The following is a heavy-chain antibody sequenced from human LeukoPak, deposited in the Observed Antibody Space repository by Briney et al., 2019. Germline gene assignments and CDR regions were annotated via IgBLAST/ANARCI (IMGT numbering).Heavy chain of an antibody. CDR2: IYYSGST. V-gene: IGHV4-59*12. J-gene: IGHJ5*02. CDR3: ARDSAIVATHWFDP. Sequence: PGGSLRLSCAVSASTFSSYEMNWFRQAPGKGLEWIGSIYYSGSTNYNPSLKSRVTISVDKSKNQFSLKLSSVTAADTAVYYCARDSAIVATHWFDPWGQGTLVTVSS. CDR1: ASTFSSYE. D-gene: IGHD5-12*01.